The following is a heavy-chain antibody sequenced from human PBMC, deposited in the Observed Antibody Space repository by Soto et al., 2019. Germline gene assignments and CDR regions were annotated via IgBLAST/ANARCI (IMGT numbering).Heavy chain of an antibody. CDR1: GGSISSGGYY. Sequence: QVQLQESGPGLVKPSQTLSLTCTVSGGSISSGGYYWSWIRQHPGMGLEWIGYIFYTGNTYYNPSLRGRFTISIETSKNQFSLKLSTVTAADTAVYYCARVRGRYCSSSSCPGGWFDPWGQGTLVTVSS. CDR3: ARVRGRYCSSSSCPGGWFDP. J-gene: IGHJ5*02. D-gene: IGHD2-2*01. V-gene: IGHV4-31*03. CDR2: IFYTGNT.